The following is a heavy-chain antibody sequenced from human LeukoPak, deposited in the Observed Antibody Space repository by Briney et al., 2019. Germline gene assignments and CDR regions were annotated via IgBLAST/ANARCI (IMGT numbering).Heavy chain of an antibody. CDR1: GFTLRSYW. J-gene: IGHJ4*02. CDR3: ARDLYSYGANQDDY. D-gene: IGHD5-18*01. CDR2: INQDASAE. Sequence: PGVSLRLSCAASGFTLRSYWMSWVRQAPGKGLEWVANINQDASAESYVDSVRGRFAISRDDAKNSLHLQMNSLRAEDTAVYYCARDLYSYGANQDDYWGQGILVTVSS. V-gene: IGHV3-7*01.